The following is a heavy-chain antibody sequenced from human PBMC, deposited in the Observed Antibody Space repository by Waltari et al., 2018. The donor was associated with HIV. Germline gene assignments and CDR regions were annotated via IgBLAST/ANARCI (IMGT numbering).Heavy chain of an antibody. CDR2: INHSGST. Sequence: QVQLQQWGAGLLKSSETLSLTCAVYGGSFSGYYWCWIRQPPGKGLEWIGEINHSGSTNYNPSLKSRVTISVDTSKNQFSLKLSSVTAADTAVYYCARGPFYGSGSYSHDYWSQGTLVTVSS. V-gene: IGHV4-34*01. CDR3: ARGPFYGSGSYSHDY. CDR1: GGSFSGYY. J-gene: IGHJ4*02. D-gene: IGHD3-10*01.